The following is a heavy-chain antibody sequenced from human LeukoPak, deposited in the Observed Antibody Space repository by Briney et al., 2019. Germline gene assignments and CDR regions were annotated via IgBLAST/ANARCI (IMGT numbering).Heavy chain of an antibody. Sequence: GGSLRPSCAASGFTFSSYGMHWVRQAPGKGLEWVAFIRYDGSNKYYADSVKGRFTISRDNTLYLQMNSLRAEDTAVYYCAKDYCSSTSCFFFDYWGQGTLVTVSS. CDR1: GFTFSSYG. CDR2: IRYDGSNK. CDR3: AKDYCSSTSCFFFDY. D-gene: IGHD2-2*01. V-gene: IGHV3-30*02. J-gene: IGHJ4*02.